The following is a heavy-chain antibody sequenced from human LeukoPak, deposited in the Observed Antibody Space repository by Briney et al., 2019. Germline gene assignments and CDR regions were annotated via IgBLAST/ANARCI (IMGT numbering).Heavy chain of an antibody. D-gene: IGHD3-10*01. CDR1: EYTFTSYD. CDR2: MNPNSGNT. V-gene: IGHV1-8*01. CDR3: ASRSGSYWPYYYYGMDV. Sequence: GASVKVACKASEYTFTSYDINWVRQATGQGLAWMGWMNPNSGNTGYAQKFQGRVTMTRNTSISTAYMELSSLRSEDTAVYYCASRSGSYWPYYYYGMDVWGQGTTVTVSS. J-gene: IGHJ6*02.